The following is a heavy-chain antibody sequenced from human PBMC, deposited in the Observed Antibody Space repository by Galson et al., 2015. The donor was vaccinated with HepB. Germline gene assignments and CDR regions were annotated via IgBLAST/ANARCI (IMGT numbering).Heavy chain of an antibody. CDR2: ISGSGGST. Sequence: SLRLSCAASGFTFSSYAMSWVRQAPGKGLEWVSAISGSGGSTYYAGSVKGRFTISRDNSKNTLYLQMNSLRAEDTAVYYCAKDGVTGSGYYLSFDYWGQETLVTVSS. J-gene: IGHJ4*02. CDR3: AKDGVTGSGYYLSFDY. D-gene: IGHD3-22*01. CDR1: GFTFSSYA. V-gene: IGHV3-23*01.